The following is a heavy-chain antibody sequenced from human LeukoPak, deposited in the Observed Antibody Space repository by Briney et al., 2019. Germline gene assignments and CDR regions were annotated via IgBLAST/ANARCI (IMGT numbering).Heavy chain of an antibody. Sequence: GGSLRLSCAASGCTFSSYAMNWVRQAPGKGLEYVSAISSNGGSTYYANSVKGRFTISRDNSKNTLYLQIGSLRAEDMAVYYCARDSRGSGLHPDYWGQGTLVTVSS. CDR3: ARDSRGSGLHPDY. J-gene: IGHJ4*02. CDR1: GCTFSSYA. V-gene: IGHV3-64*01. CDR2: ISSNGGST. D-gene: IGHD3-10*01.